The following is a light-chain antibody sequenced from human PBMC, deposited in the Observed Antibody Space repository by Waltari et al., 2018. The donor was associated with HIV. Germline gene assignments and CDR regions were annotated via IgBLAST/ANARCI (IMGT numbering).Light chain of an antibody. J-gene: IGKJ3*01. V-gene: IGKV3-15*01. Sequence: ERLMTQSPATLSVSPGERATLSCRARQSVRSNLAWYQQKPGQAPRLLVYGASTRATGVPARFSGSGSGTEFTLTISSLQSDDSAIYYCQHYNNSPPTFGPGTKVDIK. CDR3: QHYNNSPPT. CDR1: QSVRSN. CDR2: GAS.